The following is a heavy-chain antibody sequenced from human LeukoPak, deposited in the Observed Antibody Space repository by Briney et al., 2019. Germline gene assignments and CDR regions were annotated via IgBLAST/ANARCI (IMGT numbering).Heavy chain of an antibody. J-gene: IGHJ6*02. CDR3: ARDKPMGFLEVAGYYYYGMDV. CDR2: IYTSGST. Sequence: SETLSLTCTVSGGSISSYYWSWIRQPAGKGLEWIGRIYTSGSTNYNPSLKGRVTMSVDTSKNQFSLKLSSVTAADTAVYYCARDKPMGFLEVAGYYYYGMDVWGQGTTVTVSS. V-gene: IGHV4-4*07. CDR1: GGSISSYY. D-gene: IGHD3-3*01.